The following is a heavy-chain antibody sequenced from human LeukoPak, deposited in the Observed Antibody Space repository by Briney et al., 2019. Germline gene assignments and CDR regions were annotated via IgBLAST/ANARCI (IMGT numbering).Heavy chain of an antibody. CDR1: GYTFTSYD. J-gene: IGHJ5*02. V-gene: IGHV1-18*01. D-gene: IGHD6-19*01. CDR2: ISAYNGNT. Sequence: ASVKVSCKASGYTFTSYDISWVRQAPGQGLEWMGWISAYNGNTNYAQKLQGRVTMTTDTSTSTAYMELRSLRSDDTAVYYCASHLGGYSSGWYEKRFDPWGQGTLVTVSS. CDR3: ASHLGGYSSGWYEKRFDP.